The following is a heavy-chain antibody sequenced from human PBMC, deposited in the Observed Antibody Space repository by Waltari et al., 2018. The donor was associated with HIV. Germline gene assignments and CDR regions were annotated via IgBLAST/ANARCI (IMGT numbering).Heavy chain of an antibody. Sequence: EVQLVASGGGLVQPGGSLRPSCAAPGFTSRCSWMHWVRQAPGKGLLWVSGSSSDGSTTNYADSVKGRLTISRDNAKNTLYLQMNSLRADDTAVYYCARENTMTYYDALDIWGQGTMVTVSS. CDR1: GFTSRCSW. CDR3: ARENTMTYYDALDI. V-gene: IGHV3-74*01. D-gene: IGHD4-17*01. CDR2: SSSDGSTT. J-gene: IGHJ3*02.